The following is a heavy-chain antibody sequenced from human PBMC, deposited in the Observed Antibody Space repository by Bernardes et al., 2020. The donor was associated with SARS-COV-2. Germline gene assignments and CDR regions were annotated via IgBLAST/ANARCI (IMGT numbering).Heavy chain of an antibody. J-gene: IGHJ4*02. Sequence: GGSLRLSRAASGFTFSSYAMSWVRQAPGMGLEWVSAVSGSGRSTYYADSVKGRFTISRDNSKNTLYLQMNSLRAEDTAVYYCAKDRETTVVTPDYWGQGTLVTVSS. D-gene: IGHD4-17*01. V-gene: IGHV3-23*01. CDR1: GFTFSSYA. CDR3: AKDRETTVVTPDY. CDR2: VSGSGRST.